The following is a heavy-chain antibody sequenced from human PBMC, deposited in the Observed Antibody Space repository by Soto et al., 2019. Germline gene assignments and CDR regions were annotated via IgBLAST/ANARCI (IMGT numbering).Heavy chain of an antibody. Sequence: QVQLQQWGAGLSKPSETLSLTCAVYGGSFSGYYWSWIRQPPGKGLEWIGEIDHSGGTNYNPSLNSRVTISVDTSKNQFSLKLSSVTAADTAVYYCARGRLGGAANWGQGTLVTVSS. D-gene: IGHD3-16*01. J-gene: IGHJ4*02. V-gene: IGHV4-34*01. CDR3: ARGRLGGAAN. CDR2: IDHSGGT. CDR1: GGSFSGYY.